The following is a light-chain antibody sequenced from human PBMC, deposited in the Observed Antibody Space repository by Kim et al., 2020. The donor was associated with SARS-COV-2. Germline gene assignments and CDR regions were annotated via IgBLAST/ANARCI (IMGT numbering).Light chain of an antibody. V-gene: IGKV3-15*01. CDR2: GAS. CDR1: QSVSTN. CDR3: QQYTNWPRT. J-gene: IGKJ1*01. Sequence: LSPGERAPPSCRASQSVSTNLVWYQHKPGQAPRLLIYGASTRATGIPARFSGSGSGTEFTLTISSLQSEDFAVYYCQQYTNWPRTFGQGTKVDIK.